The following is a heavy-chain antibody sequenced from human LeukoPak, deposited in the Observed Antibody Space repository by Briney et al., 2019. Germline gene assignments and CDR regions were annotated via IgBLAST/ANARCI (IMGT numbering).Heavy chain of an antibody. CDR1: GRSISNYY. V-gene: IGHV4-59*08. CDR3: ARQWTDGWFDP. CDR2: IYYIGST. D-gene: IGHD3/OR15-3a*01. J-gene: IGHJ5*02. Sequence: PSETLSLTCTVSGRSISNYYWSWVRQPPGRGLEWIGYIYYIGSTNYNPSLKSRVTISVDTSKNQFSLKLSSVTAADTAVYYCARQWTDGWFDPWGQGTLVTVSS.